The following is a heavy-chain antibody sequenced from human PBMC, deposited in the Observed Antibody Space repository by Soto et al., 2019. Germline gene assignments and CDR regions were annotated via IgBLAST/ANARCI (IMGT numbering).Heavy chain of an antibody. V-gene: IGHV1-69*13. CDR1: GGTFSSYA. Sequence: GASVKVSCEASGGTFSSYASSWVRQAPGQGLEWMGGIIPIFGTANYAQKFQGRVTITADESTSTAYMEVSSLRSEDPAVYYCAFGSRPPRYYYYSGMDVWGQGTPVTVSS. CDR2: IIPIFGTA. J-gene: IGHJ6*02. CDR3: AFGSRPPRYYYYSGMDV. D-gene: IGHD3-10*01.